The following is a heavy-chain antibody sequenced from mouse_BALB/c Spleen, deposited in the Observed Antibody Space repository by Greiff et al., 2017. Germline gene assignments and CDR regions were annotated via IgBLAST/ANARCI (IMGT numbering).Heavy chain of an antibody. D-gene: IGHD1-1*01. J-gene: IGHJ2*01. Sequence: VQLQQSGAELVKPGASVKLSCKASGYTFTSYWMHWVKQRPGQGLEWIGEINPSNGRTNYNEKFKSKATLTVDKSSSTAYMQLNSLTSEDSAVYFCKRGYYGSSWYFDYWGQGTTLTVSS. CDR3: KRGYYGSSWYFDY. CDR1: GYTFTSYW. CDR2: INPSNGRT. V-gene: IGHV1S81*02.